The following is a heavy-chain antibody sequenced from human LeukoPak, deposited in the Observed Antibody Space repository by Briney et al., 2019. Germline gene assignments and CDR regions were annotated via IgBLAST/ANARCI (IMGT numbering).Heavy chain of an antibody. Sequence: GGSLRLSCAASGFTFSSYEMNWVRQAPGKGLEWVSYISTTGSSIYYADSVKGRFTISRDNVKNLLYLQMNSLRAEDTAVYSCARDKTRGLGYSYSKSGNYFDYWGQGTLVTVSS. CDR1: GFTFSSYE. CDR3: ARDKTRGLGYSYSKSGNYFDY. D-gene: IGHD5-18*01. CDR2: ISTTGSSI. V-gene: IGHV3-48*03. J-gene: IGHJ4*02.